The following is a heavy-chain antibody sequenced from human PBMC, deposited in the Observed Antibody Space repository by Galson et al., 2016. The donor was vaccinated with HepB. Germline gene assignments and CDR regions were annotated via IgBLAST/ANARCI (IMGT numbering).Heavy chain of an antibody. CDR2: ISGSGFST. Sequence: SLRLSCAASGFTFSSYAMSWVRQAPGKGLEWVSIISGSGFSTYYADSVKARFTISRDNSKDTLYMQVNSLRAEDTAVYYCAKGVYSSGWSDAFDIWGQGTLVTVSP. V-gene: IGHV3-23*01. D-gene: IGHD6-19*01. J-gene: IGHJ3*02. CDR3: AKGVYSSGWSDAFDI. CDR1: GFTFSSYA.